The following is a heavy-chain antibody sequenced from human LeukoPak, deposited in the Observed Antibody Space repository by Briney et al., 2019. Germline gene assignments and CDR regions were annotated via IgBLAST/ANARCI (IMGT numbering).Heavy chain of an antibody. CDR3: AKLPVAGLYFDY. CDR2: ISSGGGST. Sequence: GGSLRLSCAASGFTFSSYGMSWVRQAPGKGLEWISAISSGGGSTYYIDSVKGRFTISRDNSKNTLFLQVNSLRVEDTAVYYCAKLPVAGLYFDYWGQGTLVTVSS. V-gene: IGHV3-23*01. D-gene: IGHD6-19*01. CDR1: GFTFSSYG. J-gene: IGHJ4*02.